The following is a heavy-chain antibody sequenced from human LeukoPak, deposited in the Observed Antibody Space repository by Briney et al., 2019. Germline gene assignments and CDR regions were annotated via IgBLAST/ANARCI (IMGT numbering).Heavy chain of an antibody. V-gene: IGHV4-59*01. CDR2: IYYSGST. Sequence: SEALSLTCTVSGGFISSYYWSWIRQPPGKGLEWIGYIYYSGSTNYNPSLKSRVTISVDTSKNQFSLKLSSVTAADTAVYYCARGLIMAVAGRGEFHYWGQGTLVTVSS. J-gene: IGHJ4*02. D-gene: IGHD6-13*01. CDR1: GGFISSYY. CDR3: ARGLIMAVAGRGEFHY.